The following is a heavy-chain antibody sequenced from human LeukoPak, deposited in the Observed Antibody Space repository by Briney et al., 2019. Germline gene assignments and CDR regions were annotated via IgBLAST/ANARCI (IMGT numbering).Heavy chain of an antibody. Sequence: GGSLRLSCAASGFTFSSYAMSWVRQAPGKGLEWVSAISGSGGSTYYADSVKGRFTISRDNSKNTLYLQMNSLRAEDTAVYYCAKRDGSGRNYYYYMDVWGKGATVTVSS. J-gene: IGHJ6*03. V-gene: IGHV3-23*01. CDR1: GFTFSSYA. CDR2: ISGSGGST. CDR3: AKRDGSGRNYYYYMDV. D-gene: IGHD3-10*01.